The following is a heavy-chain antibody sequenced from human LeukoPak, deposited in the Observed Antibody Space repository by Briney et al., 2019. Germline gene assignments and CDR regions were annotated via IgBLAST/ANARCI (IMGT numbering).Heavy chain of an antibody. CDR3: ARGGGGLDTVATILVEY. V-gene: IGHV1-69*13. Sequence: SVKVSCKASGGTFSSYAISWVRQAPGQGLEWMGGIIPIFGTANYAQKFQGRVTITADESTSTAYMELSSLRSEDTAVYYCARGGGGLDTVATILVEYWGQGTLVTVSS. CDR1: GGTFSSYA. J-gene: IGHJ4*02. D-gene: IGHD5-12*01. CDR2: IIPIFGTA.